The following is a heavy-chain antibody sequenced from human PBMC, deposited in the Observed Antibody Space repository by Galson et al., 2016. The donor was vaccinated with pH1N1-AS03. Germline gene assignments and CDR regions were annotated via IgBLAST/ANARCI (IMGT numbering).Heavy chain of an antibody. J-gene: IGHJ2*01. CDR2: ISGESDAK. CDR3: VRNRGSRGFHADWYFDV. CDR1: GFTFNMYT. D-gene: IGHD2-15*01. Sequence: SLRLSCAASGFTFNMYTMDWVRRAPGKGLEWISSISGESDAKYYADSVKGRFTISRDNVETALYLQMDSLRGEDTAVYHCVRNRGSRGFHADWYFDVWGPGTVVSVSS. V-gene: IGHV3-48*01.